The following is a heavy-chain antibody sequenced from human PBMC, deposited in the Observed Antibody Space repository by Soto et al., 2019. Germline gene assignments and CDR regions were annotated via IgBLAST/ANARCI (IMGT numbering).Heavy chain of an antibody. J-gene: IGHJ5*02. CDR3: SRDLGS. CDR1: GFTFSDHH. Sequence: EVQLVESGGGLVQPGGSLRLSCAASGFTFSDHHMDWVRQAPGKGLEWVGRTRNKANSYTTEYAASVKGRFTISRDDSKNSLYLQMNSLKTEDPAVYYGSRDLGSWGQGTLVTVSS. V-gene: IGHV3-72*01. CDR2: TRNKANSYTT.